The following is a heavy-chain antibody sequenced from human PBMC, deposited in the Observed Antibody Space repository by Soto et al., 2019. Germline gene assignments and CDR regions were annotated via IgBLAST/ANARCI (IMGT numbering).Heavy chain of an antibody. CDR1: GGSISSGTYY. Sequence: SETLSLTCTVSGGSISSGTYYWSWIRQEPGKGPEWIGYIYYSGSTHYNPSLKSRVTMSVDTSKNQFSLKLSSVTAADTAVYYCARDVSPTYWGQGMLVTVSS. CDR3: ARDVSPTY. J-gene: IGHJ4*02. V-gene: IGHV4-31*03. CDR2: IYYSGST.